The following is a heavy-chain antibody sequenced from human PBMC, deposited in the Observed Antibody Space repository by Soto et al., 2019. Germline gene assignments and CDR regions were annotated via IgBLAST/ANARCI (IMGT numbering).Heavy chain of an antibody. CDR1: DGGVRSGGYY. CDR2: IYYSGST. CDR3: ATCGGGYSTYYYYYGKDV. D-gene: IGHD2-21*02. V-gene: IGHV4-31*03. J-gene: IGHJ6*02. Sequence: ASETLFLCCSVSDGGVRSGGYYGRWISQHARKGLEWIGYIYYSGSTCYPPSINSRVTISVDTSTNQFSLKLRSGTAAETVVYNSATCGGGYSTYYYYYGKDVWGQGTTVTVTS.